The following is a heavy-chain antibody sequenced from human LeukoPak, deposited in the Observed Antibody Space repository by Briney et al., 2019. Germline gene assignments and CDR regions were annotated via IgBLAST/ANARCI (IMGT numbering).Heavy chain of an antibody. D-gene: IGHD3/OR15-3a*01. CDR2: ISSSPNYI. CDR1: EFTFSSYS. CDR3: AKLSMDSYYFDY. J-gene: IGHJ4*02. Sequence: GGSLRLSCAASEFTFSSYSMNWVRQAPGKGLEWVSSISSSPNYIYYADSVKGRFTISRDNAKDSLYLQMNSLRAEDTAVYYCAKLSMDSYYFDYWGQGTLVTVSS. V-gene: IGHV3-21*04.